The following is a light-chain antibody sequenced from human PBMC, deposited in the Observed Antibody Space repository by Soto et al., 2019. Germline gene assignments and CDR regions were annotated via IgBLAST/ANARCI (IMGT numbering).Light chain of an antibody. V-gene: IGLV2-14*01. CDR2: DVS. CDR1: SSDVGGYNY. J-gene: IGLJ1*01. CDR3: SSYTSSSIFYV. Sequence: QSVLTQPPSASGSPGQSVTLSCTGTSSDVGGYNYVSWYQQHPGKAPKLIIYDVSNRPSGVSNRFSGSKSGNTASLTISGLQAEDEADYYCSSYTSSSIFYVFGTGTKVTVL.